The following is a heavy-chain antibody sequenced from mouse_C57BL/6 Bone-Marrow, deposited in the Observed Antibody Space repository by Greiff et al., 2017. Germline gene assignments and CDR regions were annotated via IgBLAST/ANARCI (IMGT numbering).Heavy chain of an antibody. D-gene: IGHD1-1*01. CDR3: ARHAITTVVDY. CDR2: IYPRSGNT. CDR1: GYTFTSYG. Sequence: QVQLQQSGAELARPGASVKLSCKASGYTFTSYGISWVKQRPGQGLEWIGEIYPRSGNTYYNEKFKGKATLTADKSSSTAYMELRSLTSEDSAVYFCARHAITTVVDYWGQGTTLTVSS. V-gene: IGHV1-81*01. J-gene: IGHJ2*01.